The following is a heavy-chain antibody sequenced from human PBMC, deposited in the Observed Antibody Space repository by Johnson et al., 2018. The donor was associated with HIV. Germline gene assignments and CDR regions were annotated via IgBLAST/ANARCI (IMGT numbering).Heavy chain of an antibody. Sequence: VQLVESGGGLIQPGGSLRLYCAASGFTVSSNYVSWVRQAPGKGLEWVSVIYSGGSTYYADSVKGRFTISRDNSKNTLYLQMNSLRAEDTAVYYCARDRVWFGELYAFDICGQGTMVTVSS. V-gene: IGHV3-66*03. J-gene: IGHJ3*02. CDR1: GFTVSSNY. CDR3: ARDRVWFGELYAFDI. D-gene: IGHD3-10*01. CDR2: IYSGGST.